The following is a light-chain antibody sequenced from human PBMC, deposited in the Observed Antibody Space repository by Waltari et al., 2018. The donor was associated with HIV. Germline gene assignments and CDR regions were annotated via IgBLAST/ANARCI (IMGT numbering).Light chain of an antibody. CDR2: GAS. CDR3: QQYQTWPLT. V-gene: IGKV3-15*01. CDR1: QSVGNN. Sequence: PVTLSVSPVARATLSCRASQSVGNNVTWYQHKSGHAPRLLIFGASTRATATPARFSGSGSGTDFTLTITSLQSDDYATYYGQQYQTWPLTFGPGSTVDI. J-gene: IGKJ3*01.